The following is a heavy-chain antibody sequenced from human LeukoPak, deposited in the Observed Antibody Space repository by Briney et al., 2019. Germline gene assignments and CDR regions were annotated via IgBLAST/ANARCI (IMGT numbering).Heavy chain of an antibody. Sequence: ASVKVSCKASGGTFSSYAISWVRQAPGQGLEWMGRIIPILGIANYAQKFQGRVTITADKSTSTAYMELSSLRSEDTAVYYCARDFLADGMGVWGQGTTVTVSS. CDR1: GGTFSSYA. V-gene: IGHV1-69*04. J-gene: IGHJ6*02. CDR2: IIPILGIA. CDR3: ARDFLADGMGV.